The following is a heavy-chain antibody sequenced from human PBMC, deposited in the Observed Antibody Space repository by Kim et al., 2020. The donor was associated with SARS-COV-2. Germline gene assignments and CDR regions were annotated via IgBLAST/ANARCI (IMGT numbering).Heavy chain of an antibody. V-gene: IGHV1-18*01. Sequence: ASVKVSCKASGYTFTSYGISWVRQAPGQGLEWMGWISAYNGNTNYAQKLQGRVTMTTDTSTSTAYMELRSLRSDDTAVYYCASSLMSSITMVRGVIEYAFDIWGQGTMVTVSS. J-gene: IGHJ3*02. CDR1: GYTFTSYG. CDR3: ASSLMSSITMVRGVIEYAFDI. CDR2: ISAYNGNT. D-gene: IGHD3-10*01.